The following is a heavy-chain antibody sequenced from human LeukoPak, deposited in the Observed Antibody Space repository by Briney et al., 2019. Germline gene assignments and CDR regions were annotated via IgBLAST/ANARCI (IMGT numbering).Heavy chain of an antibody. Sequence: PGGSLRLSCAACGFIFRNYYMSWMRQAPGKGLEWVSYISDNGDTIYYGDFVKGRFTISRDNANNSLSLHMTNLTVEDTAVYYCARAKMGNWGQGAPVTVSS. CDR3: ARAKMGN. J-gene: IGHJ4*02. CDR2: ISDNGDTI. D-gene: IGHD2-8*01. V-gene: IGHV3-11*01. CDR1: GFIFRNYY.